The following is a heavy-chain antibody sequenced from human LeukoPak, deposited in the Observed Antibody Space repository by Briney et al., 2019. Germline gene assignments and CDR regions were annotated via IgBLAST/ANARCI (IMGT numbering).Heavy chain of an antibody. CDR2: IYHSGST. V-gene: IGHV4-4*02. D-gene: IGHD3-10*01. CDR1: GGSISSSNW. Sequence: SETLSLTCAVSGGSISSSNWWSWVRQPPGKGLEWIGEIYHSGSTDYNPSLKSRVTISVDKSKNQFSLKLSSVTAADTAVYYCARGVVRGVMWGHRNWFDPWGQGTLVTVSS. CDR3: ARGVVRGVMWGHRNWFDP. J-gene: IGHJ5*02.